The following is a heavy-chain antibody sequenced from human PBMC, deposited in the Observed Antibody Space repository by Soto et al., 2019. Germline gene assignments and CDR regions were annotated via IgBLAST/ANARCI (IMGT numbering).Heavy chain of an antibody. Sequence: VQLLESGGGLVQPGGSMRLSCAASGFTFSSYAMSWVRQAPGKGLEWVAAISGSGGSTYYADAVKGRFTRSRDNSKNSLYLQMNSLRAEDTAVYYCAKTVVDATNLFDSWGQGTLVTVFS. V-gene: IGHV3-23*01. CDR2: ISGSGGST. D-gene: IGHD2-15*01. J-gene: IGHJ5*01. CDR1: GFTFSSYA. CDR3: AKTVVDATNLFDS.